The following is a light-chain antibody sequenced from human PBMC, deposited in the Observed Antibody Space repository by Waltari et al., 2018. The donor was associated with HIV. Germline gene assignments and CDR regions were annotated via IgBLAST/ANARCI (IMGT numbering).Light chain of an antibody. J-gene: IGLJ2*01. CDR2: EVT. V-gene: IGLV2-8*01. Sequence: QSALTHPPSASGSPGQSVTMSCTGTSSDIGGYNYVSWYQQHPGKAPKPIMTEVTKRPSGVPDRFSGSKSGNTASLTVSGLQAEDEAHYYCSSYAPTNKFYVLFGGGTTLTVL. CDR3: SSYAPTNKFYVL. CDR1: SSDIGGYNY.